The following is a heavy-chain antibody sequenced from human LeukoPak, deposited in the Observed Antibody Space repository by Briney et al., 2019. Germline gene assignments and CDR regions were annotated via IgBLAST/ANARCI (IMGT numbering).Heavy chain of an antibody. D-gene: IGHD6-19*01. CDR1: GSNFTSYW. J-gene: IGHJ4*02. V-gene: IGHV5-51*01. CDR3: ARSRSGWPVDY. CDR2: IYPGDSDT. Sequence: GASLQISCQGSGSNFTSYWIAWVRPLPGKGLEWMGIIYPGDSDTRYSPSFQGQVTISADKSISTAYLQWSSLKASDTAMYYCARSRSGWPVDYWGQGTLVTVSS.